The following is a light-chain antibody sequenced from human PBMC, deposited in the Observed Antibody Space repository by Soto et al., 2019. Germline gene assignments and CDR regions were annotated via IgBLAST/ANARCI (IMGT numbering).Light chain of an antibody. V-gene: IGKV3-11*01. CDR2: DAP. CDR1: QSVSSY. J-gene: IGKJ5*01. Sequence: EIVLTQSPSTLSLSPGERATLSCRASQSVSSYLAWYQQKPGQAPRLLIYDAPNRATGIPARFSGSGSGTDFTLTISSLQPEDFVTYYCQQSYSTPITFGQGTRLEIK. CDR3: QQSYSTPIT.